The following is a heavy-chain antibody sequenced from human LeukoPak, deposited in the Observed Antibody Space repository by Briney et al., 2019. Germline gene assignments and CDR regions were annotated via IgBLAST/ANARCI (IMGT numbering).Heavy chain of an antibody. CDR2: IYHSGST. D-gene: IGHD5-12*01. CDR3: ARSIVAAFDI. CDR1: GGSISSYY. J-gene: IGHJ3*02. Sequence: SETLSLTCTVSGGSISSYYWSWIRQPPGKGLEWIGYIYHSGSTYYNPSLKSRVTISVDRSKNQFSLKLSSVTAADTAVYYCARSIVAAFDIWGQGTMVTVSS. V-gene: IGHV4-59*12.